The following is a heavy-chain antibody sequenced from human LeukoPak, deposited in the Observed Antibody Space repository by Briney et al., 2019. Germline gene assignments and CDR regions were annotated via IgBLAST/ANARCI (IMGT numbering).Heavy chain of an antibody. CDR3: ARADAVAGGDY. CDR1: GGSISSYY. D-gene: IGHD6-19*01. J-gene: IGHJ4*02. Sequence: PSETLSLTWTAAGGSISSYYWSWIQQPPGKGLEWIGYIFYSGNTNYNPSLKGRVTISLDTSKNQFSLKLSSVTAADTAVYYCARADAVAGGDYWGQGTLVTVSS. V-gene: IGHV4-59*01. CDR2: IFYSGNT.